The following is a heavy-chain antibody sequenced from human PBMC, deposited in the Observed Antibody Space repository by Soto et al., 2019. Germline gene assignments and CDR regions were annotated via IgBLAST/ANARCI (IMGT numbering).Heavy chain of an antibody. CDR1: GGSISSYY. Sequence: PSETLSLTCTVSGGSISSYYWSWIRQPPGKGLEWIGYIYYSGSTNYNPSLKSRDTISVDTSKNQFSLKLSSVTAADTAVYYCARHYSSSWSYYYYMDVWGKGTTVTVSS. J-gene: IGHJ6*03. D-gene: IGHD6-13*01. CDR2: IYYSGST. V-gene: IGHV4-59*08. CDR3: ARHYSSSWSYYYYMDV.